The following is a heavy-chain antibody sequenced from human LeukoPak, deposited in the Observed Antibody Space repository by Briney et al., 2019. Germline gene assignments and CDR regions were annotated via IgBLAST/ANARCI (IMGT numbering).Heavy chain of an antibody. CDR2: INPNSGGT. D-gene: IGHD3-10*01. CDR1: GYTFTGYY. J-gene: IGHJ6*02. Sequence: ASVKVSCKASGYTFTGYYMHWVRQAPGQGLEWMGWINPNSGGTNYAQKFQGRVTMTRDTSISTAYMELSRLRSDDTAVYYCAYKRISGSYPYGMDVWGQGTTVTVSS. V-gene: IGHV1-2*02. CDR3: AYKRISGSYPYGMDV.